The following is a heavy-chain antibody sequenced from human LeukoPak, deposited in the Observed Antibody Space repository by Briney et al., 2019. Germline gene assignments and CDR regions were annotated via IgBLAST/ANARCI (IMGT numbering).Heavy chain of an antibody. CDR1: GFTFSSYA. D-gene: IGHD6-13*01. Sequence: GGSLRLSCAASGFTFSSYAMSWVRQAPGKGLEWVSIVSGSGDSTYYADSVKGRFTISRDNSKNTLYLQMNSLRAEDTAVYYCAKPPPDSSSWLFDFWGQGTLVTVSS. J-gene: IGHJ4*02. CDR3: AKPPPDSSSWLFDF. CDR2: VSGSGDST. V-gene: IGHV3-23*01.